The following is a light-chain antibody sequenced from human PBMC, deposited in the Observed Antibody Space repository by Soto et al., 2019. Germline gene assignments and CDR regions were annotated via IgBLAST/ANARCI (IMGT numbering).Light chain of an antibody. CDR1: QSVSSSY. J-gene: IGKJ1*01. Sequence: ESELTRPPGAMSLSPGESATLSCRARQSVSSSYLAWYQQQPGQAPRLLIYGADSRATGIPDRFSGSGSGTDFTPTISRLEPEDFSVYYCQQYGSTPPWTCGQGTKVDIK. V-gene: IGKV3-20*01. CDR3: QQYGSTPPWT. CDR2: GAD.